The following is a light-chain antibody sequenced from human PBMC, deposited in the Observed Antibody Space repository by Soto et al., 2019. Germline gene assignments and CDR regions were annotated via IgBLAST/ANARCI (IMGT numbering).Light chain of an antibody. CDR1: QSISSW. CDR3: QQYNSSPWT. V-gene: IGKV1-5*03. Sequence: DIQMTQSPSTLSASVGDRVTITCRASQSISSWLAWYQQKPGKAPKLLIYMASSLESGVPSRFSGSGSGTEFTLTISSLQPDDFATYDCQQYNSSPWTFGQGTKVEIK. CDR2: MAS. J-gene: IGKJ1*01.